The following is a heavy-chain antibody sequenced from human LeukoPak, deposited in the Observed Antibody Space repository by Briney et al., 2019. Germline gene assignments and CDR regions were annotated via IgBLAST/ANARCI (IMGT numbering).Heavy chain of an antibody. CDR1: GYTFTSYD. CDR2: MNPNSGNT. Sequence: ASVKVSCKASGYTFTSYDINWVRQATGQGLEWMGWMNPNSGNTGYAQKFQGRVTMARNTSISTAYMELSSLRSEDTAVYYCARSDYDFWSGRVYYFDYWGQGTLVTVSS. V-gene: IGHV1-8*01. J-gene: IGHJ4*02. D-gene: IGHD3-3*01. CDR3: ARSDYDFWSGRVYYFDY.